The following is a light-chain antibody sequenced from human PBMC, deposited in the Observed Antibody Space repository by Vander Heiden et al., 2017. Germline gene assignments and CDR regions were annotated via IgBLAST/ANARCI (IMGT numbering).Light chain of an antibody. CDR1: QDISNY. CDR3: QQYRLAYT. Sequence: DIQMAQSPSSLSASVADRVTIPCQASQDISNYLNWYQQKPGKVPKLLIYDASNLETGVPSRFSGSGSGTDFTFTISSLQAEDIATYYCQQYRLAYTFGHGTKVDIK. CDR2: DAS. J-gene: IGKJ3*01. V-gene: IGKV1-33*01.